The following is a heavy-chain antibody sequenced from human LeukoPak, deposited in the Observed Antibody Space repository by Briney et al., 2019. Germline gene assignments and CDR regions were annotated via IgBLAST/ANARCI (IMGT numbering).Heavy chain of an antibody. CDR3: ARTSGWYDY. D-gene: IGHD6-19*01. CDR1: GFTFSSYA. J-gene: IGHJ4*02. Sequence: PGGSLRLSCAASGFTFSSYAMHWVRQAPGKGLEWVAVISYDGSNKYYADSVKGRFTISRDNSKNTLYLQMSSLRAEDTAVYYCARTSGWYDYWGQGTLVTVSS. CDR2: ISYDGSNK. V-gene: IGHV3-30-3*01.